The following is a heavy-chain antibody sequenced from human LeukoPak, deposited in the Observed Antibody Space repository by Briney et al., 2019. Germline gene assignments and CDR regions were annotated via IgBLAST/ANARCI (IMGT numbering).Heavy chain of an antibody. D-gene: IGHD2-8*02. J-gene: IGHJ5*01. Sequence: GRSLRLSCAASGFTFSSYAMHWVRQAPGKGLEWLAFIRYDGSDKHYADFVKGRLTISRDNSRNTLYLQMNSLRPEDSAVYYCAKDFDTRWCVDSWGQGTLVTVSS. V-gene: IGHV3-30*02. CDR3: AKDFDTRWCVDS. CDR2: IRYDGSDK. CDR1: GFTFSSYA.